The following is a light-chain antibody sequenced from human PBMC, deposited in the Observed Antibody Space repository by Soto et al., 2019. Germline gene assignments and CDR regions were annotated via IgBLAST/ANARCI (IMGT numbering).Light chain of an antibody. V-gene: IGKV1-8*01. Sequence: IQVTQSPPSVSASVGDRVTITCRASQGISSYLAWYQQKPGKAPKLLIYAASTLQSGVPSRFSGSGSGTDFTLTISCLQSEDFATYYCQQYYSYPPTFGQGTKVDIK. CDR2: AAS. CDR1: QGISSY. J-gene: IGKJ1*01. CDR3: QQYYSYPPT.